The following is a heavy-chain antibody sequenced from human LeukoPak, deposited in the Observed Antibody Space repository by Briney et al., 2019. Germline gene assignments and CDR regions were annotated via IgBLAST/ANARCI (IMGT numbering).Heavy chain of an antibody. Sequence: GGSLRLSCAASGFTVSSNYMSWVRQAPGKGLEWVSVIYSGGSTYYADSVKGRFTISRDNSKNTLYLQMNSLRAEDTAVYYCAKERGYSGYGEFDYWGQGTLVTVSS. CDR1: GFTVSSNY. CDR3: AKERGYSGYGEFDY. D-gene: IGHD5-12*01. V-gene: IGHV3-66*01. J-gene: IGHJ4*02. CDR2: IYSGGST.